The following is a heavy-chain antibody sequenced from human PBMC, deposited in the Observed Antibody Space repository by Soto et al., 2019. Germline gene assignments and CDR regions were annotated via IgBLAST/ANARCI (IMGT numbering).Heavy chain of an antibody. CDR2: MKKDGSQK. J-gene: IGHJ5*02. CDR1: GFSFSNYW. Sequence: PGWSLRLSCVAAGFSFSNYWMSWVRQAPGKGLEWVANMKKDGSQKYYVDSVKGRFTISRDNARNSLYLQMNSLRVEDTAVYYCARDWFDAWGQGTLVTASS. CDR3: ARDWFDA. V-gene: IGHV3-7*01.